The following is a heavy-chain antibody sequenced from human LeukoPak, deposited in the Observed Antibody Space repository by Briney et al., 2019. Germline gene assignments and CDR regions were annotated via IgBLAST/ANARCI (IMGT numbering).Heavy chain of an antibody. Sequence: GGSLGLSCVASGFTFSSYSMNWVRQAPGKGLEWVSYISSSSSTIYYADSVKGRFTISRDNAKNSLYLQMNSLRAEDTAVYYCARDRDVLLWFGEPNFDYWGQGTLVTVSS. CDR3: ARDRDVLLWFGEPNFDY. D-gene: IGHD3-10*01. CDR2: ISSSSSTI. J-gene: IGHJ4*02. V-gene: IGHV3-48*01. CDR1: GFTFSSYS.